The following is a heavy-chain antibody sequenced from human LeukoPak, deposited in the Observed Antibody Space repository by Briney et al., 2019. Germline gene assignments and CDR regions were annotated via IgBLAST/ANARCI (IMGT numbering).Heavy chain of an antibody. CDR3: ARAGDHHPYYYYYYYMDV. CDR1: GFTFSSYE. J-gene: IGHJ6*03. Sequence: GGSLRLSCAASGFTFSSYEMNWVRQAPGKGLEWVSYISSSGSTIYYADSVKGRFTISRDNAKNSLYLQMNSLRAEDTAVYYCARAGDHHPYYYYYYYMDVWGKGTTVTVSS. V-gene: IGHV3-48*03. CDR2: ISSSGSTI. D-gene: IGHD4-17*01.